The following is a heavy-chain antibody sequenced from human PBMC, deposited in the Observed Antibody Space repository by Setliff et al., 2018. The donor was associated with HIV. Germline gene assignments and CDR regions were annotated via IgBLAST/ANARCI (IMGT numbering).Heavy chain of an antibody. CDR2: IYHTGKT. D-gene: IGHD1-26*01. V-gene: IGHV4-31*03. CDR3: AKEGNSVDNWLDP. J-gene: IGHJ5*02. Sequence: SETLSLTCTVSGDPIFIGGYYWSWIRQHPRGGLEWIGYIYHTGKTYYNPSLQSRIIMSLDMSQNQFSLKLSSVTAADTAVYYCAKEGNSVDNWLDPWGPGTLVTVS. CDR1: GDPIFIGGYY.